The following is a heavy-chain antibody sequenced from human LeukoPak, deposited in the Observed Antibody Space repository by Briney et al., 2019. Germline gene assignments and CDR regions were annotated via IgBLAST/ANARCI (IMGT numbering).Heavy chain of an antibody. J-gene: IGHJ6*02. Sequence: SETLSLTCAVYGGSFSGYYWSWIRQPPGKGLEWIGEINHSGSTNYNPSLKSRVTISVDTSKNQFSLKLSSVTAADTAVYYCARGVYSYYYYGLDVWGQGTTVTVSS. D-gene: IGHD4-11*01. V-gene: IGHV4-34*01. CDR2: INHSGST. CDR3: ARGVYSYYYYGLDV. CDR1: GGSFSGYY.